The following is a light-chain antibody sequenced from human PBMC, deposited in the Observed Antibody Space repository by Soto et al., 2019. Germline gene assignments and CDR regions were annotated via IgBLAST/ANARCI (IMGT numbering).Light chain of an antibody. V-gene: IGKV3-20*01. J-gene: IGKJ1*01. CDR3: QQYGSSLTWT. Sequence: EIVLTQSPGTLSLSPGEGATLSCRASQSVISTYLAWYQQRPGQAPRLLIYGASNRASGIPDRFSGSGSGTDFTLTISRLEPEDFAVYYCQQYGSSLTWTFGRGTKVEIK. CDR2: GAS. CDR1: QSVISTY.